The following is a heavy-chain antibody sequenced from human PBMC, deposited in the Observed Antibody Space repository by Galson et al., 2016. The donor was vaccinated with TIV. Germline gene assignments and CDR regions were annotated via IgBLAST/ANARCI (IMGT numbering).Heavy chain of an antibody. CDR1: GGSIRSGIYS. Sequence: LSLTRAVSGGSIRSGIYSWSWIRQSPGKGLEWIGYIFHSGNTNYNPSLESRVTISIDTSTNQFSLKLGSVTAADTAVYYCARDKYDSTTSYSYSGSDYWGQGTLVSVSS. CDR3: ARDKYDSTTSYSYSGSDY. CDR2: IFHSGNT. J-gene: IGHJ4*02. D-gene: IGHD2/OR15-2a*01. V-gene: IGHV4-30-2*06.